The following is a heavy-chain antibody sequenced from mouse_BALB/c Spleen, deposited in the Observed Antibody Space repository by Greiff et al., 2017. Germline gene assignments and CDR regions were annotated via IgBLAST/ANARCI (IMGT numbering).Heavy chain of an antibody. CDR3: ARRGGALAY. Sequence: EVKVVESGGGLVKPGGSLKLSCAASGFTFSDYYMYWVRQTPEKRLEWVATISDGGSYTYYPDSVKGRFTISRDNAKNNLYLQMSSLKSEDTAMYYWARRGGALAYWGQGTLVTVSA. J-gene: IGHJ3*01. D-gene: IGHD1-1*02. CDR1: GFTFSDYY. CDR2: ISDGGSYT. V-gene: IGHV5-4*02.